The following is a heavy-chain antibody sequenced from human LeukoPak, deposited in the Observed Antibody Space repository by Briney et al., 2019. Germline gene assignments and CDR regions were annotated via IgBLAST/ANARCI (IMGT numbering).Heavy chain of an antibody. CDR2: IYHSGST. CDR3: ARGGRLRYDRGPFQH. V-gene: IGHV4-4*02. J-gene: IGHJ1*01. Sequence: PSGTLSLTCAVSGGSISSSNWWSWVRQPPRKGLEWIGDIYHSGSTNYNPSLKSRVTISVDTSKNQFSLKLSSVTAADTAVYYCARGGRLRYDRGPFQHWGQGTLVTVSS. CDR1: GGSISSSNW. D-gene: IGHD2-21*01.